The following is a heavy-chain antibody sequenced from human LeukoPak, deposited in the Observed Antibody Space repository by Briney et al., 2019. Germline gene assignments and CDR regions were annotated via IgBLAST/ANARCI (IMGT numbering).Heavy chain of an antibody. CDR3: ARDLWDFYYYDSSGYYRDAFDI. CDR2: INHSGST. CDR1: GGSFSGYY. Sequence: SETLSLTCAVYGGSFSGYYWSWIRQPPGKGLEWIGEINHSGSTNYNPSLKSRVTISVDTSKNQFSLKLSSVTAADTAVYYCARDLWDFYYYDSSGYYRDAFDIWGQGTMVTVSS. J-gene: IGHJ3*02. D-gene: IGHD3-22*01. V-gene: IGHV4-34*01.